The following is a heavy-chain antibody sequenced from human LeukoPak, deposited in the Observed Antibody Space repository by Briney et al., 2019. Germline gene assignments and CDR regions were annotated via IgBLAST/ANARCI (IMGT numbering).Heavy chain of an antibody. CDR1: GGSISSYY. CDR2: IYTSGST. V-gene: IGHV4-4*07. Sequence: SETLSLTCTVSGGSISSYYWSWIRQPAGKGLEWIGRIYTSGSTNYNPSLKSRVTMSVDTSKNQFSLKLSSVTTADTAVYYCARAGYSSGWYGSEQPFDYWGQGALVTVSS. D-gene: IGHD6-19*01. CDR3: ARAGYSSGWYGSEQPFDY. J-gene: IGHJ4*02.